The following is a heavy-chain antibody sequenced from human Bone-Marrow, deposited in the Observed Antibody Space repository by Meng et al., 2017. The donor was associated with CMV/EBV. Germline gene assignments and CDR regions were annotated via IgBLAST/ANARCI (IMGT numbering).Heavy chain of an antibody. D-gene: IGHD3-10*01. Sequence: GGSLRLSCAVSGVSVSTNHFNWVRQASGKGLEWVSITYSDGTTQYADSVKGRFTVSRDKSENTLYLHMKSLRGNDTAIYYCAMSDSGGRSFESWGQGTLATVSS. CDR3: AMSDSGGRSFES. V-gene: IGHV3-53*01. J-gene: IGHJ4*02. CDR2: TYSDGTT. CDR1: GVSVSTNH.